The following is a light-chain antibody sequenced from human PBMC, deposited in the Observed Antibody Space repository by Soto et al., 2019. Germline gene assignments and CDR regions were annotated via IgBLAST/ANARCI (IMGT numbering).Light chain of an antibody. CDR1: QSVSSSY. J-gene: IGKJ3*01. Sequence: ESVLTPFPGTLSLSPGEGATLSCRASQSVSSSYLAWYQQKPGQAPRLLIYGASSRATGIPDRFSGSGSGTDFTLTISRLEPEDFAVYYCQQYDSSRFTFGPGTKVDIK. CDR2: GAS. V-gene: IGKV3-20*01. CDR3: QQYDSSRFT.